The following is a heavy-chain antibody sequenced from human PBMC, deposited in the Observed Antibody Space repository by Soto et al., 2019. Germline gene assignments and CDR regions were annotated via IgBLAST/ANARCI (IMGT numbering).Heavy chain of an antibody. CDR3: ARLMMVRGREAFDI. Sequence: PGGSRRLSCAASGFTFSSYSMNWVRQAAGKGLEWISYMRSRGSNILYGGSGKDRFSISRDNARNSMSWQRNSLRAEETGVYDCARLMMVRGREAFDIWGQGTMVTVSS. V-gene: IGHV3-48*01. J-gene: IGHJ3*02. CDR1: GFTFSSYS. CDR2: MRSRGSNI. D-gene: IGHD3-22*01.